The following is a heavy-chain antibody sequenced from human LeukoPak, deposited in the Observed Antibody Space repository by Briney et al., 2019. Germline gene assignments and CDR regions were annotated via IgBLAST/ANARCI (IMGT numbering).Heavy chain of an antibody. D-gene: IGHD1-14*01. Sequence: GGSLRLSCSASGFIFTPYAMHWVRQAPGKGLEYVSAISSDGGGTYYTDSVKGRSTISRDSSKSTLYLQMSSLRPEDTAVYYCVRYTDSSYPGWGQGTLVTVSS. CDR3: VRYTDSSYPG. CDR1: GFIFTPYA. CDR2: ISSDGGGT. J-gene: IGHJ4*02. V-gene: IGHV3-64D*06.